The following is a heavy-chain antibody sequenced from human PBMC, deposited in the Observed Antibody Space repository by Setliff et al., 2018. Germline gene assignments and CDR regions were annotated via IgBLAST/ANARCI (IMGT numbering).Heavy chain of an antibody. CDR3: ARLIPEGGFGELTSRSFNI. D-gene: IGHD3-10*01. Sequence: PGESLKISCQGSGYRFASYWIAWVRQMPGKGLEWMGNIYPGDFDTRYSPSLEGRVTISTDNSISSAYLQWSSLKASDTAMYYCARLIPEGGFGELTSRSFNIWGQVTMVTVSS. CDR1: GYRFASYW. CDR2: IYPGDFDT. V-gene: IGHV5-51*01. J-gene: IGHJ3*02.